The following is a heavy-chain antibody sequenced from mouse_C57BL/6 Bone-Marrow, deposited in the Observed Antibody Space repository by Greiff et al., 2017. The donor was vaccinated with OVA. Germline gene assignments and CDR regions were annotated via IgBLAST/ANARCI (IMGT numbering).Heavy chain of an antibody. J-gene: IGHJ1*03. Sequence: EVQVVESGGGLVQPGGSLKLSCAASGFTFSDYYMYWVRQTPEKRLEWVAYISNGGGSTYYPDTVKGRFTISRDNAKNTLYLQMSRLKSEDTAMYYCARHAGTRYFDVWGTGTTVTVSS. CDR1: GFTFSDYY. V-gene: IGHV5-12*01. CDR3: ARHAGTRYFDV. CDR2: ISNGGGST. D-gene: IGHD4-1*01.